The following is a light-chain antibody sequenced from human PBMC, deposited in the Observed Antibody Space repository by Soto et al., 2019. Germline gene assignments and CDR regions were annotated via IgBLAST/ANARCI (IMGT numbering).Light chain of an antibody. CDR1: SSNIGSNY. CDR2: DNS. CDR3: GTWDNSLSAWV. Sequence: QSVLTQPPSVSAAPGQKVTISCSGSSSNIGSNYLSWYQQLPGTAPKLLIYDNSKRPSGIPDRFSGSKSGTSATLGITGLQTGDEADYYCGTWDNSLSAWVFGGGTKLTVL. J-gene: IGLJ3*02. V-gene: IGLV1-51*01.